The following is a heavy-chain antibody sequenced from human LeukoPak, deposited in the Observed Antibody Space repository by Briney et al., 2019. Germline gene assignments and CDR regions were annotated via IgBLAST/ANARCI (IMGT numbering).Heavy chain of an antibody. CDR1: GDSITSYH. D-gene: IGHD3-9*01. CDR2: IFISGST. Sequence: PSETQSLTCIVSGDSITSYHWSWIRQPAGKGLEYIGRIFISGSTNYNPSLKSRVTISLDTSKNQFSLKLTSVTAADTAVYHCARLGDILNGYYFDSWGQGTLVSVSS. V-gene: IGHV4-4*07. J-gene: IGHJ4*02. CDR3: ARLGDILNGYYFDS.